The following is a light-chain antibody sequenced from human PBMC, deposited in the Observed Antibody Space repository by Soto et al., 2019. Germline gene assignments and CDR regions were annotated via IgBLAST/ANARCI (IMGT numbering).Light chain of an antibody. V-gene: IGLV2-23*02. CDR1: SSDVGRYKL. CDR2: EVS. Sequence: QSALTQPASVSGSPGQSITLPCSGTSSDVGRYKLVSWYQQHPGKAPKLMIYEVSKRPSGVSDRFSGSKSGNTASLTISGLQAEDEADYYCCSYGGSVTWVFGTGTKVTVL. CDR3: CSYGGSVTWV. J-gene: IGLJ1*01.